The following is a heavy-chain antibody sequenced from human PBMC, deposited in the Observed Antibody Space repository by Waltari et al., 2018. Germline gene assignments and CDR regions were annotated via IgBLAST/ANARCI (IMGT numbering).Heavy chain of an antibody. CDR3: ARDEARYYDIMTGGGYYGLDV. CDR1: GGSISSGSVY. J-gene: IGHJ6*02. CDR2: IFTSGST. D-gene: IGHD3-9*01. V-gene: IGHV4-61*02. Sequence: QVQLQESGPGLVRPSQTLSLTCTVSGGSISSGSVYWTWIRQPAGKGLEWVGHIFTSGSTKYNPSLKSRFSVSLDTSENQFSLRLSSVTAAYTAVYYCARDEARYYDIMTGGGYYGLDVWGQGTTVTVSS.